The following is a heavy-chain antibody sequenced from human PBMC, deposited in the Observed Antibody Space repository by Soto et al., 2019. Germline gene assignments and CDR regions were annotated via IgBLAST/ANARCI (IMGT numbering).Heavy chain of an antibody. CDR3: ARGATVVPAAMYYYYGMDV. J-gene: IGHJ6*02. D-gene: IGHD2-2*01. CDR1: GYTFTSYY. CDR2: INPSGGST. Sequence: ASVKVSCKASGYTFTSYYMHWVRQAPGQGLEWMGIINPSGGSTSYAQKFQGRVTMTRDTSTSTVYMELSSLRSEDTAVYYCARGATVVPAAMYYYYGMDVWGQGTTVTVSS. V-gene: IGHV1-46*01.